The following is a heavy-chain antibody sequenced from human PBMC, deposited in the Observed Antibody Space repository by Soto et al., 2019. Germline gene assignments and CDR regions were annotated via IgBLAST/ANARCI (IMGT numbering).Heavy chain of an antibody. CDR3: ARENPYSSGYSYGMDV. J-gene: IGHJ6*02. V-gene: IGHV3-21*01. D-gene: IGHD6-19*01. CDR1: GFTFSSYS. Sequence: LRLSFADSGFTFSSYSMNWVRQAPGKGLEWVSSISSSSSYIYYADSVKGRFTISRDNAKNSLYLQMNSLRAEDTAVYYCARENPYSSGYSYGMDVWGQGTTVTVSS. CDR2: ISSSSSYI.